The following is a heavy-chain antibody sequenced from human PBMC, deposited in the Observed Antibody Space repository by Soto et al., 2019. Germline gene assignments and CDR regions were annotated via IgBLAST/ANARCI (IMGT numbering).Heavy chain of an antibody. CDR3: ASNREYCSSTSCYGYGMDV. D-gene: IGHD2-2*01. CDR1: GGTFSSYA. Sequence: QVQLVQSGAGVKKPGSSVKVSCKASGGTFSSYAISWVRQAPGQGLEWMGGIIPIFGTANYAQKFQGRVTITADESTSTAYMELSSLRSEDTAVYYCASNREYCSSTSCYGYGMDVWGQGTTVTVSS. CDR2: IIPIFGTA. V-gene: IGHV1-69*01. J-gene: IGHJ6*02.